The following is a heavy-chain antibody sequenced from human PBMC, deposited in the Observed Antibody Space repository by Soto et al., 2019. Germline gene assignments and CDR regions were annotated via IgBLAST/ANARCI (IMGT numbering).Heavy chain of an antibody. CDR1: GGSINSYY. V-gene: IGHV4-59*08. D-gene: IGHD1-7*01. Sequence: SETLSLTCTVSGGSINSYYWSWIRQPPGKGLEWIGYIYYSGSTNYNPSLKSRLTISVDTSKNQFSLKLSSVTAADTAVYYCARHPLGRGWNYYDAFDIWGQGTMVTVSS. J-gene: IGHJ3*02. CDR2: IYYSGST. CDR3: ARHPLGRGWNYYDAFDI.